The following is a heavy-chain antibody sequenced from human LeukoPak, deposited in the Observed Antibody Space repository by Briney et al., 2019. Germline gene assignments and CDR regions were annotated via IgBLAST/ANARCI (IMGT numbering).Heavy chain of an antibody. D-gene: IGHD3-22*01. V-gene: IGHV3-23*01. J-gene: IGHJ4*02. CDR1: GFTFSSYA. CDR3: AKEKYYYDSSGSKFIDY. Sequence: PGGSLRLSCAASGFTFSSYAMSWVRQAPGKGLEWVSSISGSGSSSYYADSVKGRFTISRDSSKNTLYLQMNSLRAEDTAVYYCAKEKYYYDSSGSKFIDYWGQGTLVTVPS. CDR2: ISGSGSSS.